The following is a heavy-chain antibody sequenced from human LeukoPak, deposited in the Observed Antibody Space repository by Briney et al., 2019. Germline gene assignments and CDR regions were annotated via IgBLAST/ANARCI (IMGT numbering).Heavy chain of an antibody. Sequence: ASVKVSCKASGYTFTSYGISWVRQAPGQGPEWMGWISAYNGNTNYAQKLQGRVTMTTDTSTSTAYMELRSLRSDDTAVYYCARDSPDDIVVVVAASFYGMDVWGQGTTVTVSS. CDR1: GYTFTSYG. D-gene: IGHD2-15*01. J-gene: IGHJ6*02. V-gene: IGHV1-18*01. CDR3: ARDSPDDIVVVVAASFYGMDV. CDR2: ISAYNGNT.